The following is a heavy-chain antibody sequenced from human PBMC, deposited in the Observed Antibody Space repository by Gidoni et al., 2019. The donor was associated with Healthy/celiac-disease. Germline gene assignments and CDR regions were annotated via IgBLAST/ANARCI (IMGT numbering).Heavy chain of an antibody. CDR1: GFTFSSNS. V-gene: IGHV3-48*02. CDR3: ARVGRDYYDSSGPFDY. D-gene: IGHD3-22*01. J-gene: IGHJ4*02. Sequence: EVQLVESGGGLVTTGGSLRLACAASGFTFSSNSMTWVSQAPGKGLEWVSYISSSSSTIYYADSVKGRCTISRDNAKNSLYLQMNSLRDEDTAVYYCARVGRDYYDSSGPFDYWGQGTLVTVSS. CDR2: ISSSSSTI.